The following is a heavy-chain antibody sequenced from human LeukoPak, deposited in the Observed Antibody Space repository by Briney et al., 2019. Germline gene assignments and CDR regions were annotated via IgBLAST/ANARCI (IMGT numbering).Heavy chain of an antibody. Sequence: PGGSLRLSCAASGFTFSNYAMTWVRQAPGKGLEWVSVLRGSGASTYYADSVKGRFTIARDNSKNTLYLKMNSLRADDSAVYYCAKVAGLLFGSSHDFDFWGQGALVTVSS. V-gene: IGHV3-23*01. CDR2: LRGSGAST. J-gene: IGHJ4*02. CDR1: GFTFSNYA. D-gene: IGHD2-21*01. CDR3: AKVAGLLFGSSHDFDF.